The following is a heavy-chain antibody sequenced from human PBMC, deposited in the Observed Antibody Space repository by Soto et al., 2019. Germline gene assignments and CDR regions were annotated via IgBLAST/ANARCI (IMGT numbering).Heavy chain of an antibody. CDR2: IVGVGTGT. CDR3: TTVFEY. V-gene: IGHV3-74*01. J-gene: IGHJ4*02. Sequence: EVQLVQSGGGSVQPGGSLRLSCAASGFTFTNYWMHWVRQVPGKGLVWVSRIVGVGTGTSYSDSVRGRFTISRDNAENTLYLQMNRLRAEDTAVYCCTTVFEYWGQGTGVTVSS. CDR1: GFTFTNYW.